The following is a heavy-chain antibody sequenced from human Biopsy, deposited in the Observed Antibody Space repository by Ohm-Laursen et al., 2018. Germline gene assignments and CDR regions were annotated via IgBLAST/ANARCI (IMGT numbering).Heavy chain of an antibody. V-gene: IGHV1-69*06. CDR3: ARFPLGAYDDSGSYRAVEHWYFDL. CDR2: SIPLFNTA. J-gene: IGHJ2*01. CDR1: GGTFTNHA. Sequence: SSVKASCKASGGTFTNHAVGWVRQAAGHGLEWVGISIPLFNTANYADKFQGRVTLTADKSTTTAYMELSSLRSEDTAIYYCARFPLGAYDDSGSYRAVEHWYFDLWGRGTLVTVSS. D-gene: IGHD3-22*01.